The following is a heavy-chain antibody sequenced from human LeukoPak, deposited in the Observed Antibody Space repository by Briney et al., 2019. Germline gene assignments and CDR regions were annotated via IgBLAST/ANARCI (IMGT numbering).Heavy chain of an antibody. Sequence: GGSLRLSCAASGFTVSSNYMSWVRQAPGKGLEWVSVIYSGGSTYYADSVKGRFTISRHNSKNTLYLQMNSLRAEDTAVYCCARGNTWYSSGWYNWFDPWGQGTLVTVSS. CDR2: IYSGGST. V-gene: IGHV3-53*04. CDR1: GFTVSSNY. J-gene: IGHJ5*02. CDR3: ARGNTWYSSGWYNWFDP. D-gene: IGHD6-19*01.